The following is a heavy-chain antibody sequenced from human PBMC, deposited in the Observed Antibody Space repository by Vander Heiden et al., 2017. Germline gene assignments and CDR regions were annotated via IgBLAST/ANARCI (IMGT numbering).Heavy chain of an antibody. CDR2: MNPNSGNT. D-gene: IGHD7-27*01. J-gene: IGHJ6*02. Sequence: QVQLVQSGAEVKNPGASVKVSCKASGYTFTSYDINWVRQATGQGLEWMGWMNPNSGNTGYAQKFQGRVTMTRNTSISTAYMELSSLRSEDTAVYYCARDWGSYYYYGMDVWGQGTTVTVSS. CDR3: ARDWGSYYYYGMDV. CDR1: GYTFTSYD. V-gene: IGHV1-8*01.